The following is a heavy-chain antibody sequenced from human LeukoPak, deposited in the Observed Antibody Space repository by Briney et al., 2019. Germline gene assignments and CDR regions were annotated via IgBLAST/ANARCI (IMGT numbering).Heavy chain of an antibody. V-gene: IGHV1-8*01. CDR1: GYTFTSYD. J-gene: IGHJ6*02. D-gene: IGHD2-2*01. CDR3: AAVKGSSTSTYYYYGMDV. Sequence: ASVKVSCKASGYTFTSYDINWVRQATGHGLEWMGWMNPNSGNTGYAQKFQGRVTMTRNTSISTAYMELSSLRSEDTAVYYCAAVKGSSTSTYYYYGMDVWGQGTTVTVSS. CDR2: MNPNSGNT.